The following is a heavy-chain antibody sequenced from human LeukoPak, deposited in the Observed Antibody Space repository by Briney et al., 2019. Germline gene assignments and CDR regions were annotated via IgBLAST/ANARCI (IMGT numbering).Heavy chain of an antibody. CDR3: ARLSMVYAFDI. CDR1: GGSFSGYY. D-gene: IGHD3-10*01. V-gene: IGHV4-59*08. J-gene: IGHJ3*02. CDR2: IYYSGNT. Sequence: SETLSLTCAVYGGSFSGYYWSWIRQPPGKGLEWIGYIYYSGNTDYNPSLKSRVTISVDTSKNQFSLKLSSVTAADTAVYYCARLSMVYAFDIWGQGTMVTVSS.